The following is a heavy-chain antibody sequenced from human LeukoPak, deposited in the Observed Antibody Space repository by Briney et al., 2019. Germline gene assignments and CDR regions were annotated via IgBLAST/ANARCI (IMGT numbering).Heavy chain of an antibody. CDR2: IYYSGST. Sequence: SETLSLTCTVSGGSISSSSYYWGWIRQPPGKGLEWIGSIYYSGSTYYNPSLKSRVTISVDTSKNQFSLKLSSVTAADTAVYYCARDGWYYDLHNWFDPWGQGTLVTVSS. J-gene: IGHJ5*02. D-gene: IGHD3-3*01. V-gene: IGHV4-39*07. CDR1: GGSISSSSYY. CDR3: ARDGWYYDLHNWFDP.